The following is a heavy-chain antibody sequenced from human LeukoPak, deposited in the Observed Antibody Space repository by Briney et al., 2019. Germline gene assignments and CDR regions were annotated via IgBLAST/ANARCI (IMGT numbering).Heavy chain of an antibody. CDR1: GFTVSSNY. Sequence: PGGSLRLSCAASGFTVSSNYMSWVRQAPGKGLEWVSIIYSGGSTFYADSVKGRFTISRDNSKNTLYLQMNSLRAEDTALYHCARGPGAEYYYDSSGYWVYWGQGTLVTVSS. D-gene: IGHD3-22*01. CDR2: IYSGGST. V-gene: IGHV3-53*01. J-gene: IGHJ4*02. CDR3: ARGPGAEYYYDSSGYWVY.